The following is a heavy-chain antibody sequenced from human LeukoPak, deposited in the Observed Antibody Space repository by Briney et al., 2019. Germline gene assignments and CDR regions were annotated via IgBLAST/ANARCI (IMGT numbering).Heavy chain of an antibody. V-gene: IGHV3-23*01. Sequence: GGSLRLSCSASGFTLSNYAMTWVRQAPGKGLEWVSIISGSGGSTSYADSVKGRFTISRDNSKNILYLQMNSLRAEDTAVYYCAKDLSGSYDYWGQGTLVTVSS. CDR1: GFTLSNYA. J-gene: IGHJ4*02. CDR2: ISGSGGST. D-gene: IGHD1-26*01. CDR3: AKDLSGSYDY.